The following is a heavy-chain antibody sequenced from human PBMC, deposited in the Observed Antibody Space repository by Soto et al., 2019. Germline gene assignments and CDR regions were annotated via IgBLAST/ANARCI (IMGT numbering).Heavy chain of an antibody. J-gene: IGHJ6*02. D-gene: IGHD3-22*01. CDR2: IWYDGSNK. Sequence: GGSLRLSCAASGFTFSSYGMHWVRQAPGKGLEWVAVIWYDGSNKYYADSVKGRFTISRDNSKNTLYLQMNSLRAEDTVVYYCARDTTDSSGYRYYYYGMDVWGQGTTVTSP. CDR3: ARDTTDSSGYRYYYYGMDV. CDR1: GFTFSSYG. V-gene: IGHV3-33*01.